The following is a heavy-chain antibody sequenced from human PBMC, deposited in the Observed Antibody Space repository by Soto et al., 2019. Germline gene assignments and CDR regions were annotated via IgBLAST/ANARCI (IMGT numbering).Heavy chain of an antibody. V-gene: IGHV1-18*01. D-gene: IGHD6-19*01. Sequence: ASVKVSCKASGYTFTSYGISWVRQAPGQGLEWMGWISAYNGNTNYAQKLQGRVTMTTDKSTSTAYMELRSLRSDDTAVYYCERCMGLVLGSYYYYYGMDVWGQGTTVTVSS. CDR2: ISAYNGNT. J-gene: IGHJ6*02. CDR1: GYTFTSYG. CDR3: ERCMGLVLGSYYYYYGMDV.